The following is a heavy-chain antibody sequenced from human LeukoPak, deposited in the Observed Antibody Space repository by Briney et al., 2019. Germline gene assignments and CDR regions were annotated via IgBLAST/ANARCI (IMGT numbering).Heavy chain of an antibody. J-gene: IGHJ3*02. V-gene: IGHV5-51*01. CDR3: ARPGIVGATSAFDI. D-gene: IGHD1-26*01. CDR2: IYPGDSDT. Sequence: KGGESLKISCKGSGYSFTTYWIGWVRQMPGKGLEWMVIIYPGDSDTRYSPSFQGQVTISADKSISTAYLQWSSLKASDTAIYYCARPGIVGATSAFDIWGQGTMVTVSS. CDR1: GYSFTTYW.